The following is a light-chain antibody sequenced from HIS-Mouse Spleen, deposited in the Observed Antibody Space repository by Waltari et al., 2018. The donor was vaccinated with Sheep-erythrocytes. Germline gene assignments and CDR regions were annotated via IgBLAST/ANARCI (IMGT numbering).Light chain of an antibody. CDR3: YSTDSSGNHRV. CDR1: ALPKKY. V-gene: IGLV3-10*01. J-gene: IGLJ3*02. Sequence: SYELTQPPSVSVSPGQTARITCSGDALPKKYAYWYQQKSGQAPVLVIYEDSKRPPGIPKRFSGSSSGTIATLTISGAQVEDEADYYCYSTDSSGNHRVFGGGTKLTVL. CDR2: EDS.